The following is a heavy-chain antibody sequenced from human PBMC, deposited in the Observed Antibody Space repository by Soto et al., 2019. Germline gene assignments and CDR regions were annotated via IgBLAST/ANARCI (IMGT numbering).Heavy chain of an antibody. CDR3: AKLGVRLATAGVDY. Sequence: GGSLRLSCAVSGFTFSSYVMYWVRQAPGRGLEWVSAISGSGGSTYYADSVKGRFTISRDNSKDTLYLQMNSLRGEDTAVYYCAKLGVRLATAGVDYWGQGTLVTVSS. J-gene: IGHJ4*02. CDR1: GFTFSSYV. CDR2: ISGSGGST. V-gene: IGHV3-23*01. D-gene: IGHD6-13*01.